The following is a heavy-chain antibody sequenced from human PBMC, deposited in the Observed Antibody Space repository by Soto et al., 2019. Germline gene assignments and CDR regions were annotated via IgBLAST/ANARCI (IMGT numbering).Heavy chain of an antibody. D-gene: IGHD2-2*01. CDR3: AIQELGVVPAATEHFDY. V-gene: IGHV3-66*04. CDR1: GFTVSSNY. CDR2: IYSGGST. J-gene: IGHJ4*02. Sequence: GESLKISCAASGFTVSSNYMSWVRQAPGKGLEWVSVIYSGGSTYYADSVKGRFTISRDNSKNTLYLQMNSLRAEDTAVYYCAIQELGVVPAATEHFDYWGQGTLVTVSS.